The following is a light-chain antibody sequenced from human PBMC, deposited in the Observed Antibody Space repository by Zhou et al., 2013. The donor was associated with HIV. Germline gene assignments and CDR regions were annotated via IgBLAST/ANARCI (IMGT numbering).Light chain of an antibody. CDR1: QGISKW. V-gene: IGKV1-12*01. J-gene: IGKJ2*02. CDR3: LQDSSYPRT. CDR2: KAS. Sequence: DIQMTQSPSSVSASVGDRITITCRASQGISKWLAWYQQKPGKAPKIVIYKASSLETRAPSRFSGSGSGTEFTLTISSLQPEDFATYYCLQDSSYPRTFGPGTKVE.